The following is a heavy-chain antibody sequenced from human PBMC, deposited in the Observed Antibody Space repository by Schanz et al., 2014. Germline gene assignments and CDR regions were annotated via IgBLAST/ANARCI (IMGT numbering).Heavy chain of an antibody. J-gene: IGHJ5*02. CDR3: VRDERISSGVWFDP. Sequence: LVVESGGGLVQPGGSLRLSRAASGFTFRNNWMHWFRQGPGKGLSWVSRIDGEGGDTRYADSVKGRFTVFRDNARNMVFLQMNSLRVDDTGVYYCVRDERISSGVWFDPWGQGTLVTVSS. CDR2: IDGEGGDT. D-gene: IGHD6-19*01. CDR1: GFTFRNNW. V-gene: IGHV3-74*01.